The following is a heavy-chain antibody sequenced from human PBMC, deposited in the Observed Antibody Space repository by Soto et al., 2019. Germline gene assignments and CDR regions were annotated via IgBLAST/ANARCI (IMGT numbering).Heavy chain of an antibody. D-gene: IGHD3-10*01. CDR3: ARVRSDYYGSGSPQEYNWFDP. V-gene: IGHV4-59*01. CDR1: GGSISSYY. CDR2: IYYSGST. Sequence: SETLSLTCTVSGGSISSYYWSWIRQPPGKGLEWIGYIYYSGSTNYNPSLKSRVTISVDTSKNQFSLKLSSVTAADTAVYYCARVRSDYYGSGSPQEYNWFDPWGQGTLVTVSS. J-gene: IGHJ5*02.